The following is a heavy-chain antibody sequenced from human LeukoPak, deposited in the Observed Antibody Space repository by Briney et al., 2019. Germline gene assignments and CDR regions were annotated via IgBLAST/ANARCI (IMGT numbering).Heavy chain of an antibody. CDR3: AFQWLADRLYYFDY. D-gene: IGHD6-19*01. Sequence: PGGSLRLSCAASGFTFSSYWMSWVRQAPGKGLEWVANIKQDGSEKYYVDSVKGRFTISRDNAKNSLYLQVNNLRAEDTGVCYCAFQWLADRLYYFDYWGQGTLVTVSS. J-gene: IGHJ4*02. CDR1: GFTFSSYW. V-gene: IGHV3-7*03. CDR2: IKQDGSEK.